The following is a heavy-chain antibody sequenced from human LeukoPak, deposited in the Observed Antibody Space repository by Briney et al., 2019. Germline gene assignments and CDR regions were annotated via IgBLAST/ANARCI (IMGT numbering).Heavy chain of an antibody. D-gene: IGHD3-9*01. CDR3: ARDADILTGYYTFDY. CDR1: GYTFTSYG. Sequence: ASVKVSCKASGYTFTSYGISRVRQAPGQGLEWMGWISAYNGNTNYAQKLQGRVTMTTDTSTSTAYMELRSLRSDDTAVYYCARDADILTGYYTFDYWGQGTLVTVSS. CDR2: ISAYNGNT. V-gene: IGHV1-18*01. J-gene: IGHJ4*02.